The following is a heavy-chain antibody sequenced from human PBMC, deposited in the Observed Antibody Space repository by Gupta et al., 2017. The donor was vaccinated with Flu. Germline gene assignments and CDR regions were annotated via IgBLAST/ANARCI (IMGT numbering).Heavy chain of an antibody. D-gene: IGHD2-15*01. V-gene: IGHV3-33*01. Sequence: APAKGLGWLAVKCYDGTYIYYADSEKGRFTISRDNSKTTLYLQMSGLRAEDTAVYYCARDPSVGPSKYCTGGSCYSSWFDPWGQGTLVTVSS. CDR2: KCYDGTYI. J-gene: IGHJ5*02. CDR3: ARDPSVGPSKYCTGGSCYSSWFDP.